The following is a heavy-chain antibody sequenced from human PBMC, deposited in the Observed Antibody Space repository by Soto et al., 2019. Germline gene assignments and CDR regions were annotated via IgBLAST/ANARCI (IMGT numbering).Heavy chain of an antibody. V-gene: IGHV3-30-3*01. CDR3: AREMDALDL. J-gene: IGHJ3*01. Sequence: QVQLVESGGGVVQSGRSLRLSCAASGFAFSSYDIHWVRQGPGKGLEWVADISYDGTKKYYADSVKGRFTISRDNSKNALYLQMNSLRPEDSAMYYCAREMDALDLWGQGTMVTVSS. CDR1: GFAFSSYD. CDR2: ISYDGTKK.